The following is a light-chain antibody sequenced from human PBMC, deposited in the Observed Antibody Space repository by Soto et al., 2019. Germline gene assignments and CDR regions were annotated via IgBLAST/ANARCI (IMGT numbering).Light chain of an antibody. V-gene: IGKV1-39*01. CDR2: AAS. CDR3: QQTHAVPLT. Sequence: QMTQSPSSLSASVGGRCTVACRASQPIGNYLKWYQQKPGESPKFLXFAASSLRSGVPSRFSGSGYGTDFTLTINNLHPEDSATYYCQQTHAVPLTFGQGTRLENK. CDR1: QPIGNY. J-gene: IGKJ5*01.